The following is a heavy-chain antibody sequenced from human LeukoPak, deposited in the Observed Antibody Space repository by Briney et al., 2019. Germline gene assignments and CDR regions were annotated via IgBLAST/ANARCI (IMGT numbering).Heavy chain of an antibody. Sequence: GRSLRLSCAASGFTFSSYGMHWVRQAPGKGLEWVAVISHDGSNKYYADSVKGRFTISRDNSKNTLYLQMNSLRAEDTAVYYCAKDQDIVVVPAAMLTNWFDPWGQGTLVTVSS. CDR1: GFTFSSYG. J-gene: IGHJ5*02. D-gene: IGHD2-2*01. CDR3: AKDQDIVVVPAAMLTNWFDP. V-gene: IGHV3-30*18. CDR2: ISHDGSNK.